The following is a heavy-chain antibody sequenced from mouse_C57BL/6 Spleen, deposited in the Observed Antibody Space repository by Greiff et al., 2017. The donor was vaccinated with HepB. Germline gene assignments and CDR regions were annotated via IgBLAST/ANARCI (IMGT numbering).Heavy chain of an antibody. V-gene: IGHV14-4*01. Sequence: EVQLQQSGAELVRPGASVKLSCTASGFNIKDDYMHWVKQRPEQGLEWIGWIDPENGDTEYASKFQGKATITADTSSNTAYLQLSRLTSEDTAVYYCTTGTTVVDPLDCWGQGTTLTVSS. J-gene: IGHJ2*01. CDR3: TTGTTVVDPLDC. D-gene: IGHD1-1*01. CDR2: IDPENGDT. CDR1: GFNIKDDY.